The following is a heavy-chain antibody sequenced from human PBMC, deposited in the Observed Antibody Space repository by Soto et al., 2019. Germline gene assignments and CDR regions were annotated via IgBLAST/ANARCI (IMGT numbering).Heavy chain of an antibody. Sequence: LSLTCTVSGGSISSGDYYWSWIRQPPGRGLEWIGYIYYSGSTYYNPSLKSRVTISVDTSKNQFSLKLSSVTAADTAVYYCARVDQASYYYYGMDVWGQGTTVTVSS. J-gene: IGHJ6*02. D-gene: IGHD1-26*01. CDR3: ARVDQASYYYYGMDV. CDR2: IYYSGST. V-gene: IGHV4-30-4*01. CDR1: GGSISSGDYY.